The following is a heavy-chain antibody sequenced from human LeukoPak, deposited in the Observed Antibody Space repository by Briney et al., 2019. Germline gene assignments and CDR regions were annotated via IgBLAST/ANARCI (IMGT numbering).Heavy chain of an antibody. J-gene: IGHJ6*03. CDR2: IYTSGST. CDR1: GGSISSGSYY. D-gene: IGHD3-10*01. Sequence: SETLSLTCTVSGGSISSGSYYWRWIRQPAGKGLEWIGRIYTSGSTNYNPSLKSRVTISVDTSKNQFSLKLSSVTAADTAVYYCARELPETMVRGVIIYYYYYMDVWGKGTTVTISS. CDR3: ARELPETMVRGVIIYYYYYMDV. V-gene: IGHV4-61*02.